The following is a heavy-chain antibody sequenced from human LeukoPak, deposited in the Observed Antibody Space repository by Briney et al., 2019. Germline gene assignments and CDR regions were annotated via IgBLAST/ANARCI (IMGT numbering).Heavy chain of an antibody. CDR3: ARDQEMATIGDAFDI. CDR2: IYTSGST. D-gene: IGHD5-24*01. J-gene: IGHJ3*02. V-gene: IGHV4-4*07. CDR1: GGSISSYY. Sequence: SETLSLTCTVSGGSISSYYWSWIRQPAGKGLEWIGRIYTSGSTNYNPSLKSRVTMSVDTSKNQFSLKLSSVTAADTAVYYCARDQEMATIGDAFDIWGQGTMVTVSS.